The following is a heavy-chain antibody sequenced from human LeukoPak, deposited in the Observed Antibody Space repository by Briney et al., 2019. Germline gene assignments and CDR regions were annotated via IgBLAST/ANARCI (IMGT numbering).Heavy chain of an antibody. CDR3: ARAGGGYSYGFGY. CDR1: GFTFSSYS. V-gene: IGHV3-21*01. D-gene: IGHD5-18*01. CDR2: ISSSSSYI. Sequence: PGGSLRLSCAASGFTFSSYSMNWVRQAPGKGLEWVSSISSSSSYIYYADSVKGRFTISRDNAKNSLYLQMNRLRAEDTAVYYCARAGGGYSYGFGYWGQGTLVTVSS. J-gene: IGHJ4*02.